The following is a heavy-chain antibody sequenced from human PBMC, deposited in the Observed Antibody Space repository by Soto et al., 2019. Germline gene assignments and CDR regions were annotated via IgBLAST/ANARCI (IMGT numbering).Heavy chain of an antibody. Sequence: ASVKVSCKASGYTFTGYYMHWVRQAPGQGLEWMGWINPNSGGTNYAQKFQGRVTMTRDTSISTAYMEMSRLRSDDTAVYYCASDLGRQQLVDYWRQGTLVTVSS. CDR3: ASDLGRQQLVDY. V-gene: IGHV1-2*02. D-gene: IGHD6-13*01. CDR1: GYTFTGYY. CDR2: INPNSGGT. J-gene: IGHJ4*02.